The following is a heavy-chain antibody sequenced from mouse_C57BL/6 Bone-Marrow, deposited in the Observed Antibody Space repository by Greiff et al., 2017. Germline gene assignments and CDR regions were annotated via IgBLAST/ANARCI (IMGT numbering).Heavy chain of an antibody. J-gene: IGHJ3*01. Sequence: VQLKESGGDLVKPGGSLKLSCAASGFTFSSYGMSWVRQTPDKRLEWVATISSGGSYTYYPDSVKGRFTISRDNAKNTLYLQVSSLKSEDTAMYYCARQQLGRFAYWGQGTLVTVSA. CDR3: ARQQLGRFAY. CDR2: ISSGGSYT. D-gene: IGHD4-1*02. CDR1: GFTFSSYG. V-gene: IGHV5-6*01.